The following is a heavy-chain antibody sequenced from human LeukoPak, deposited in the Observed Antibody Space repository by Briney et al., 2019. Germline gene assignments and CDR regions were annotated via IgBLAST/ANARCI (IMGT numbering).Heavy chain of an antibody. CDR3: ATSSGWSYYFDY. Sequence: GGSLRLSCAASGFTVSNNYMTWVRQAPGKGLEWVSLIYSGGSTSYADSVNGRFTISRDNSKNTVFLQMNSLRAEDTAVYYCATSSGWSYYFDYWGQGSLVTVSS. V-gene: IGHV3-53*01. D-gene: IGHD6-19*01. CDR2: IYSGGST. CDR1: GFTVSNNY. J-gene: IGHJ4*02.